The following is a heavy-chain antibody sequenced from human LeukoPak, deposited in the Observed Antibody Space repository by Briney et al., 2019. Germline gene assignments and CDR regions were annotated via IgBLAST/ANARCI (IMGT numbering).Heavy chain of an antibody. CDR3: AKGGHSSSFDP. V-gene: IGHV3-23*01. CDR2: ISAGGGST. CDR1: GFTFSSYA. D-gene: IGHD6-6*01. Sequence: GGSLRLSCAASGFTFSSYAMSWVRQAPGNGLEWVSVISAGGGSTYYADSVKGRFTISRDNSQNTMYLQMNSLRAEDTAIYYCAKGGHSSSFDPWGQGTLVTVSS. J-gene: IGHJ5*02.